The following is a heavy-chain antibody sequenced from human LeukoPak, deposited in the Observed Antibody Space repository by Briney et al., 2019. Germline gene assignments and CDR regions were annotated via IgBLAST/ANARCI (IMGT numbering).Heavy chain of an antibody. V-gene: IGHV3-9*01. CDR2: ISWNSGSI. D-gene: IGHD3-22*01. J-gene: IGHJ3*02. Sequence: GGSLRLSCAASGFTFDDYAMHWVRQAPGKGLEWVSGISWNSGSIGYADSVKGRFTISRDNARNSLYLQMNSLRAEDTALYYCAKTSQDYYDSSGYLGLGNAFDIWGQGTMVTVSS. CDR3: AKTSQDYYDSSGYLGLGNAFDI. CDR1: GFTFDDYA.